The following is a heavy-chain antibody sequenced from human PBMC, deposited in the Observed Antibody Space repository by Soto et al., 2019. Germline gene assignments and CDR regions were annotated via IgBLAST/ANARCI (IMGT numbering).Heavy chain of an antibody. CDR3: AKEGEASYYAMDV. CDR1: GFTFGNYG. Sequence: EVQLLESGGGLVQPGESLRLSCPASGFTFGNYGMDWVRQAPGKGLEWVSGISASSGGTYYADSVKGRFTISRDNSKNTLYLQMNSLRAEDTAVYYCAKEGEASYYAMDVWGQGTTVTVSS. V-gene: IGHV3-23*01. CDR2: ISASSGGT. D-gene: IGHD3-16*01. J-gene: IGHJ6*02.